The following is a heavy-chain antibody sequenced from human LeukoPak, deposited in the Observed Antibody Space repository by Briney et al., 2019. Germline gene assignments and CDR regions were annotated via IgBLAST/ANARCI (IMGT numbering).Heavy chain of an antibody. V-gene: IGHV3-7*03. J-gene: IGHJ4*02. CDR2: IKEDGTET. CDR3: AKEGRSLQTY. CDR1: GFMFSSNW. Sequence: GGSLRLSCAASGFMFSSNWMSWVRQAPGKGLEWVANIKEDGTETYYVDSVKGRFTISRDNAKNSLYLQMNSLRVEDTAVYYCAKEGRSLQTYWGQGTLVTVSS. D-gene: IGHD5-24*01.